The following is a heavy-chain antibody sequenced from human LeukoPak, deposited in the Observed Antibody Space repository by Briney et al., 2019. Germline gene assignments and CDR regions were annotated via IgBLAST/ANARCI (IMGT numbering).Heavy chain of an antibody. J-gene: IGHJ4*02. V-gene: IGHV3-30*18. CDR2: ISYDGSSK. D-gene: IGHD3-10*01. CDR3: AKAQESLSSGSFFDY. CDR1: RFTFSSYG. Sequence: GGSLRLSCAASRFTFSSYGMHWVRQAPGKGLEWVAVISYDGSSKYYADSVKGRFTISRDNSKNTLWLQMNSLRAEDTAVYFCAKAQESLSSGSFFDYWGQGTLVTVSS.